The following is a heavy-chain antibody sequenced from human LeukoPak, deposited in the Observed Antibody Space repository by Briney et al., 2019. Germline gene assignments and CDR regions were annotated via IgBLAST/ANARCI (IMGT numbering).Heavy chain of an antibody. V-gene: IGHV1-3*01. D-gene: IGHD1-14*01. CDR3: ARDQYNVIDS. CDR1: GYRFSGYN. J-gene: IGHJ4*02. Sequence: ASVKVSCKASGYRFSGYNIDWVRQAPGQRPEWMGRINAENGDTKYSEKFQGRVTITTDTVASTSYMELSSLRSEDTAVYYCARDQYNVIDSWGQGTLVTVSS. CDR2: INAENGDT.